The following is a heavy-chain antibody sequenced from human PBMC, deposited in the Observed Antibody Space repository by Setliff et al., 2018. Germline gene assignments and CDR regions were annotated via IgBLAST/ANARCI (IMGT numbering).Heavy chain of an antibody. Sequence: SETLSLTCTVSGGSIRNYYWSWIRRPPGKGLEWIGYVYYTGSANYNPSLKSRVTMLVDTSKNQFSLKLSSVTAADTAVYYCAKVITVFGVVIMENWFDPWGQGTLVT. D-gene: IGHD3-3*01. CDR1: GGSIRNYY. CDR3: AKVITVFGVVIMENWFDP. V-gene: IGHV4-59*01. J-gene: IGHJ5*02. CDR2: VYYTGSA.